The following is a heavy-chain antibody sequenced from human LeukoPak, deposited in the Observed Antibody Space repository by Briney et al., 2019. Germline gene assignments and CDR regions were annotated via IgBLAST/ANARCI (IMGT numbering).Heavy chain of an antibody. CDR3: ARASGGYFSGYFDY. Sequence: PSETLSLTCSVYGGSISSSNYYWGWIRQPPGKGLEWIGSIYYSGSTSYNPSLKSRVTISVDTSKKQVSLKLTSVTAADAAVYYCARASGGYFSGYFDYWGQGTLVTVSS. J-gene: IGHJ4*02. D-gene: IGHD6-19*01. CDR1: GGSISSSNYY. V-gene: IGHV4-39*07. CDR2: IYYSGST.